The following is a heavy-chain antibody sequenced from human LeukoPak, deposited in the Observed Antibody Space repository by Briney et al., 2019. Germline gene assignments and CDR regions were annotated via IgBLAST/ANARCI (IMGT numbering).Heavy chain of an antibody. V-gene: IGHV1-2*02. J-gene: IGHJ4*02. CDR1: GYTFTGYY. CDR3: ARHQFYYDSGGPADY. CDR2: INPNSGGT. D-gene: IGHD3-22*01. Sequence: ASVKVSCKASGYTFTGYYMHWVRQAPGQGLEWMGWINPNSGGTNYAQKFQGRVTMTRDTSISTAYLQWSSLKASDTAMYYCARHQFYYDSGGPADYWGQGTLVTVSS.